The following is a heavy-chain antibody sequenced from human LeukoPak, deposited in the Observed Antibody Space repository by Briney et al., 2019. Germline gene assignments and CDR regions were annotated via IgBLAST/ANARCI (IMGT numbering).Heavy chain of an antibody. J-gene: IGHJ4*02. V-gene: IGHV3-30*02. CDR1: GFTFSSYG. Sequence: GGSLRLSCAASGFTFSSYGMHWVRQAPGKGLEWVAVIWYDGSNKYYADSVKGRFTISRDNSKNTLYLQMNSLRAEDTAVYYCAKDLGPYCSGGSCHGFDYWGQGTLVTVSS. CDR2: IWYDGSNK. D-gene: IGHD2-15*01. CDR3: AKDLGPYCSGGSCHGFDY.